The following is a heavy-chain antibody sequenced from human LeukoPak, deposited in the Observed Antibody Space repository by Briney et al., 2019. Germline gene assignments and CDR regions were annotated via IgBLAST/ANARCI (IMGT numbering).Heavy chain of an antibody. Sequence: VKPSETLSLTCTVSGDSVRSSSYFWAWIRQPPGKGLEWIANIYYSGSTYYNPSLKSRVTITLDTSKNQFSLNLTSVTAADTALYYCARVVVQPWVSSGYYFDYWGQGTLVTVSS. CDR3: ARVVVQPWVSSGYYFDY. D-gene: IGHD3-22*01. J-gene: IGHJ4*02. V-gene: IGHV4-39*07. CDR1: GDSVRSSSYF. CDR2: IYYSGST.